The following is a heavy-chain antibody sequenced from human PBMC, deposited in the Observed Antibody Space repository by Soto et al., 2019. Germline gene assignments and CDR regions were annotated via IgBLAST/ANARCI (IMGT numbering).Heavy chain of an antibody. Sequence: EVQLLESGGGLVQPGGSLRLSCAASGFTIRDYAMGGVRQAPGKGLEWVSAITGSGGLAYYADSVKGRFTISRDSSKNTLYLQMNSLRAEDTAVYYCAKTGGSCYIVCAFDIWGQGTMVTVSS. CDR1: GFTIRDYA. CDR2: ITGSGGLA. D-gene: IGHD2-15*01. J-gene: IGHJ3*02. V-gene: IGHV3-23*01. CDR3: AKTGGSCYIVCAFDI.